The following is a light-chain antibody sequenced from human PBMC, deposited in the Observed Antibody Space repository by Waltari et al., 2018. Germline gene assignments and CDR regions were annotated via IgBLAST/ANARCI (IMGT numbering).Light chain of an antibody. CDR3: ASWDDRLDAYV. CDR1: TSNVGSNA. CDR2: NDA. Sequence: QSVLTQPPSASGTPGQRVTISCSGSTSNVGSNAVNWYPQLPGTAPKLLIFNDADRPSGVPDRFSGSRSATSASLAISGLQSDDESTYYCASWDDRLDAYVFGTGTWVTVL. J-gene: IGLJ1*01. V-gene: IGLV1-44*01.